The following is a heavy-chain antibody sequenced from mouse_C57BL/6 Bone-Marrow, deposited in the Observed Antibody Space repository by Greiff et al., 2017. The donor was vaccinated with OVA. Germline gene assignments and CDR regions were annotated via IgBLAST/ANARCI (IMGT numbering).Heavy chain of an antibody. CDR1: GYTFTSYW. D-gene: IGHD1-1*01. CDR3: ARSLFRCAY. V-gene: IGHV1-69*01. CDR2: IDPSDSYT. J-gene: IGHJ3*01. Sequence: QVQLQQPGAELVMPGASVKLSCKASGYTFTSYWMHWVKQRPGQGLEWIGEIDPSDSYTNYNQKFKGKSTLTVDKSSSTAYMQLSSLTSEDSAVYYCARSLFRCAYWGQGTLVTVSA.